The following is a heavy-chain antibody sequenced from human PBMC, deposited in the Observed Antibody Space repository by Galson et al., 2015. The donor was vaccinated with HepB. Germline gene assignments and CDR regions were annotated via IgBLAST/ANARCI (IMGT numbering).Heavy chain of an antibody. J-gene: IGHJ4*02. D-gene: IGHD5-18*01. Sequence: SLRLSCAASGFTFSSYSMNWVRQAPGKGLEWVSYISSSSSTIYYADSVKGRFTISRDNAKNSLYLQMNSLRAEDTAVYYCASGYSYGQLDYWGQGTLVTVSS. V-gene: IGHV3-48*01. CDR1: GFTFSSYS. CDR2: ISSSSSTI. CDR3: ASGYSYGQLDY.